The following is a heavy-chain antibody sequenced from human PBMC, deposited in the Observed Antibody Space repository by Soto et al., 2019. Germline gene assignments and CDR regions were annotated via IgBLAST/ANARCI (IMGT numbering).Heavy chain of an antibody. Sequence: GGSLRLSCAAFGFTFSNAWMSWVRQAPGKGLEWVGRIRSKTDGGTTDYAAPVKGRFTISRDDSKNTLYLQMNSLKTEDTAVYYCTTTPYYDFWSGYYQFDYWGQGTLVTVSS. J-gene: IGHJ4*02. CDR3: TTTPYYDFWSGYYQFDY. D-gene: IGHD3-3*01. CDR2: IRSKTDGGTT. V-gene: IGHV3-15*01. CDR1: GFTFSNAW.